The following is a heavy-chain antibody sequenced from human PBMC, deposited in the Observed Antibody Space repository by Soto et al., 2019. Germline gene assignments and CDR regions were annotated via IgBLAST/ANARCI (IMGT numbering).Heavy chain of an antibody. V-gene: IGHV1-69*01. Sequence: QVQLVQSGAEVKKPGSSVKVSCKASGGTFSSYAISWVRLAPGQGLEWMGGIIPIFGTANYAQKFQGRVTITADESTSTAYMELSSLRSEDTAVYYCARVDTAMVTGYYGMDVWGQGTTVTVSS. CDR2: IIPIFGTA. J-gene: IGHJ6*02. D-gene: IGHD5-18*01. CDR3: ARVDTAMVTGYYGMDV. CDR1: GGTFSSYA.